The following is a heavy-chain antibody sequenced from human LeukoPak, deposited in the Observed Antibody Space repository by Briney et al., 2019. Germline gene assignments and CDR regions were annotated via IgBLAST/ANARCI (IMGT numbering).Heavy chain of an antibody. CDR2: ISYDGSNK. V-gene: IGHV3-30*01. CDR3: ARTYYDFWSGYSSVLKY. D-gene: IGHD3-3*01. J-gene: IGHJ4*02. Sequence: GGSLRLSCAASGFTFSSYAMHWVRQAPGKGLEWVAVISYDGSNKYYADSVKGRFTISRDNSKNTLYLQMNSLRAEDTAVYYCARTYYDFWSGYSSVLKYWGQGTLVTVSS. CDR1: GFTFSSYA.